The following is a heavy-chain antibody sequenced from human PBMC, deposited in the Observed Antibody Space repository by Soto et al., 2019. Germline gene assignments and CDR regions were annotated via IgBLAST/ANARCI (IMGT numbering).Heavy chain of an antibody. Sequence: SVKVSCKASGGTFSIYAISWVRQAPGQGLEWMGGIIPIFGTANYAQKFQGRVTITADESTSTAYMELSSLRSEDTAVYYCARLPEIMGDILTAHTGGGLYYGTDVWDQDTLVTLYS. V-gene: IGHV1-69*13. CDR2: IIPIFGTA. CDR1: GGTFSIYA. CDR3: ARLPEIMGDILTAHTGGGLYYGTDV. D-gene: IGHD3-9*01. J-gene: IGHJ6*02.